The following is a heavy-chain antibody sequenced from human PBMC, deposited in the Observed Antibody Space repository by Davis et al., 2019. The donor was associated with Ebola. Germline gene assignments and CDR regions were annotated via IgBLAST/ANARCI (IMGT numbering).Heavy chain of an antibody. CDR1: GFTFSSYA. J-gene: IGHJ4*02. D-gene: IGHD4-17*01. CDR3: AKEGYGDYAFDY. V-gene: IGHV3-23*01. CDR2: ISGSGGST. Sequence: GESLKISCAASGFTFSSYAMSWVRQAPGKGLEWVSAISGSGGSTYYADSVKGRFTISRNNSKNTLYLQMNSLRAEDTAVYYCAKEGYGDYAFDYWGQGTLVTVSS.